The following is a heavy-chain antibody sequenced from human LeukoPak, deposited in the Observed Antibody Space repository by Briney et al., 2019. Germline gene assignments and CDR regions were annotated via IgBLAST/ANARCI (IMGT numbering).Heavy chain of an antibody. J-gene: IGHJ4*02. V-gene: IGHV3-48*03. CDR3: ASEGYDNGDY. D-gene: IGHD2-15*01. CDR2: ISSSGSTI. Sequence: GGSLRLSCAASGFTFSSYEMNWVRQAPGKGLEWVSYISSSGSTIYYADSVKGRFTISRDNAKNSLYLQMNSLRAEDTAVYYCASEGYDNGDYWGQGTLVTVSS. CDR1: GFTFSSYE.